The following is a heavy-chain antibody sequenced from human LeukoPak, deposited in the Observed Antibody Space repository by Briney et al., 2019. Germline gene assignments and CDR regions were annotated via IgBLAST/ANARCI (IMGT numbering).Heavy chain of an antibody. Sequence: ASVKVSCKASGYTFTSYDFYWVRQATGQGLEWMGWITPANAKTGYAQKFQGRLTITRNTSISTVYMELSTLRSEDTAVYYCAGGGRPADYWGQGTLVTVSS. V-gene: IGHV1-8*01. CDR1: GYTFTSYD. CDR2: ITPANAKT. CDR3: AGGGRPADY. J-gene: IGHJ4*02.